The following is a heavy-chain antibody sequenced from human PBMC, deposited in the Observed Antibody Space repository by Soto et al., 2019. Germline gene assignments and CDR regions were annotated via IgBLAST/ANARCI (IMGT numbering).Heavy chain of an antibody. D-gene: IGHD1-1*01. J-gene: IGHJ6*04. CDR3: ARDQENPSRDGYNWGYYYGMDV. CDR2: IKWDASEK. V-gene: IGHV3-7*01. Sequence: GGSMRLSWAASGFTFGSYWMSWVRQAPGKGLEWLATIKWDASEKKYVDSVKGRFTMSRDNAKNSLYLQMNSLRAEDTDVYYCARDQENPSRDGYNWGYYYGMDVWGKGAPVT. CDR1: GFTFGSYW.